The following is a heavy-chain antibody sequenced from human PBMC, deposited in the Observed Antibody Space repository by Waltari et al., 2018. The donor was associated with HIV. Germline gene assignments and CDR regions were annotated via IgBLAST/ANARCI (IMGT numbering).Heavy chain of an antibody. D-gene: IGHD4-17*01. CDR2: INSDGSST. Sequence: EVELVESGGGLVQPGGSLRLSCAASGFTFSSYWMHWVRQAPGKGLGWVSRINSDGSSTSYADSVKGRFTISRDNAKNTLYLQMNSLRAEDTAVYYCASRDDYGDPNFDYWGQGTLVTVSS. CDR1: GFTFSSYW. J-gene: IGHJ4*02. V-gene: IGHV3-74*01. CDR3: ASRDDYGDPNFDY.